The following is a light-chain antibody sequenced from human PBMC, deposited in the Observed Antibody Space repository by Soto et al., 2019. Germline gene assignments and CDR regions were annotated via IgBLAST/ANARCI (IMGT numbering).Light chain of an antibody. CDR3: QQVGSSPLT. J-gene: IGKJ4*01. CDR2: GAS. V-gene: IGKV3-20*01. CDR1: QRVVRTY. Sequence: EMVLTQSPGTLSLSPGERATLSCRASQRVVRTYLAWYQQKPGQAPRLLIYGASNRATGITDRFTGSGSGTGFTLSISRLETEEGAVYCCQQVGSSPLTFGGGTKVEIK.